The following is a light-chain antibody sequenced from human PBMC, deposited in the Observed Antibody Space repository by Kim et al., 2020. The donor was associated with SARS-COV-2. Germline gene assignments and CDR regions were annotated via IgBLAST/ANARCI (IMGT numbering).Light chain of an antibody. CDR1: TSNIASNT. Sequence: QSALTQPPSASGTPGQRVTIPCSGGTSNIASNTVNWYRHLPGTAPKLVIHSDNLRPSGVPDRFSGSRSGTSASLAISGLQSDDEADYYCATWDDSLNGVVFGGGTQLTVL. CDR3: ATWDDSLNGVV. V-gene: IGLV1-44*01. CDR2: SDN. J-gene: IGLJ2*01.